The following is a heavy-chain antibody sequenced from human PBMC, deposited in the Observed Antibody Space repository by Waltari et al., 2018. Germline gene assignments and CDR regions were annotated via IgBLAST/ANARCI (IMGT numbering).Heavy chain of an antibody. CDR1: GFPFSSYR. CDR3: ARGREYQLLRPRPYYYMDV. D-gene: IGHD2-2*01. V-gene: IGHV3-21*01. J-gene: IGHJ6*03. CDR2: NSSSSSYI. Sequence: EVQLVESGGGLVKPGGSLRLSCAAYGFPFSSYRMTWFRQAPGKGLEWVSSNSSSSSYIYYADSVKGRFTISSDNAKNSLYLQMNSLRAEDMAVYYCARGREYQLLRPRPYYYMDVWGKGTTVTVSS.